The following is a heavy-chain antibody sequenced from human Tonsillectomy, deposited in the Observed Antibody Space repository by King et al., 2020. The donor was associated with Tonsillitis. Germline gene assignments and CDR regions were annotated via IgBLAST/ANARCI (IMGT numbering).Heavy chain of an antibody. CDR2: IDWDDDK. CDR3: ARISYSSSWYFDY. Sequence: QLTLKESGPALVKPTQTLTLTCTFSGFSLSTSGMCVSWIRQPPGKALEWLALIDWDDDKHYITSLKTRLTISKDTSKNQMVLTMTNIDPVYTATYYCARISYSSSWYFDYWGQGTLVTVSS. J-gene: IGHJ4*02. CDR1: GFSLSTSGMC. D-gene: IGHD6-13*01. V-gene: IGHV2-70*01.